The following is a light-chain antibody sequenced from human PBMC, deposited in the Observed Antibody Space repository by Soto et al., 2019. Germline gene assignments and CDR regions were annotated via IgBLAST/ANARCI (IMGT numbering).Light chain of an antibody. V-gene: IGLV1-40*01. J-gene: IGLJ2*01. CDR3: QSYDSSLSGSVV. Sequence: QSVLTQPPSVSGAPGQRVTISSTASSSNIGAGYDVHWYQQLPGTAPKLLIYGNSNRPSGVPDRFSGSKSGTSASLAITGLQAEDEADYYCQSYDSSLSGSVVFGGGTKLTVL. CDR2: GNS. CDR1: SSNIGAGYD.